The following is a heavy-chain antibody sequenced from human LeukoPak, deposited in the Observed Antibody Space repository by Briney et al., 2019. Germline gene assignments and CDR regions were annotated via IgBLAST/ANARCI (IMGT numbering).Heavy chain of an antibody. J-gene: IGHJ4*02. V-gene: IGHV3-9*01. CDR2: ISWNSGSI. Sequence: GRSLRLSCAASGFTFDDYAMHWVRQAPGKGLEWVSGISWNSGSIGYADSVKGRFTISRDNAKNSLYLQMNSLRAEDTALYYCATLHSCRFDYWGQGTLVTASS. CDR3: ATLHSCRFDY. CDR1: GFTFDDYA.